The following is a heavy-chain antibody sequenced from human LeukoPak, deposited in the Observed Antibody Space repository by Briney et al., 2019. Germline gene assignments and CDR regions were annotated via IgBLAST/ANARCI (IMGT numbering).Heavy chain of an antibody. CDR3: VRRSSSSWLFDY. Sequence: HPGGSLRLSCSASGFTFSNYAMSWVRQAPGKGLEWVSVVSGSDSRTYYTDSVKGRFAISRDNSKNTLYLQMNSLRAEDTAVYYCVRRSSSSWLFDYWGQGTLVTVSS. D-gene: IGHD2-2*01. J-gene: IGHJ4*02. CDR1: GFTFSNYA. V-gene: IGHV3-23*01. CDR2: VSGSDSRT.